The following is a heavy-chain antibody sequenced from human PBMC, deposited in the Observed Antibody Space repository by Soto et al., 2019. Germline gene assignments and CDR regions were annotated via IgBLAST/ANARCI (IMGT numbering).Heavy chain of an antibody. J-gene: IGHJ4*02. Sequence: GSLRLSCAASGLTFSTYEFNWVRQAPGRGLEWISYISVSGNIIRYADSVEGRFTISRDNAENSLHLHMSSLRVDDTAVYFCVRDTMRASAAASLDYWGQGTQVTVSS. CDR2: ISVSGNII. V-gene: IGHV3-48*03. D-gene: IGHD6-13*01. CDR3: VRDTMRASAAASLDY. CDR1: GLTFSTYE.